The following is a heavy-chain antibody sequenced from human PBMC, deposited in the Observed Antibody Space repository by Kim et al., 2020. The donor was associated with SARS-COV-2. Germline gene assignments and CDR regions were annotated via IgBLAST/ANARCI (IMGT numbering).Heavy chain of an antibody. CDR2: ISASGGDT. D-gene: IGHD2-2*01. CDR1: GFTFSSYT. J-gene: IGHJ4*02. Sequence: GGSLRLSCAASGFTFSSYTMSWVRQAPGKGLEWVSSISASGGDTYYADSVKGRFTISRDNSKSSLHVQMNSLRAEDTAVYYCAKRGYCSTISCLFFLDDWGQGTLVTVSS. V-gene: IGHV3-23*01. CDR3: AKRGYCSTISCLFFLDD.